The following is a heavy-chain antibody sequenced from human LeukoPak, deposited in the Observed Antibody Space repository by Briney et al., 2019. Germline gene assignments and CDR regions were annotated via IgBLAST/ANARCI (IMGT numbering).Heavy chain of an antibody. CDR3: ARTTVTSGPYWYFDL. J-gene: IGHJ2*01. CDR1: GFTLSNYD. V-gene: IGHV3-13*01. Sequence: GGSLRLSCAVSGFTLSNYDMHWVRQATGEGLEWVSGIDIAGDTYYPGSVRGRFTISRENAENSLYLQMNSLRAGDTGVYYCARTTVTSGPYWYFDLWGRGTLVTVS. D-gene: IGHD4-17*01. CDR2: IDIAGDT.